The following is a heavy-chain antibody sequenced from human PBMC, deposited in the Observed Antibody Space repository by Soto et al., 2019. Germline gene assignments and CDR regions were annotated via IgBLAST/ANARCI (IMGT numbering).Heavy chain of an antibody. V-gene: IGHV3-11*01. CDR3: AAGGVRGVIEHIIPYYYYMDV. D-gene: IGHD3-10*01. CDR1: GFTFSDYY. Sequence: GGSLRLSCAASGFTFSDYYMSWIRQAPGKGLEWVSYISSSGSTIYYADSVKGRFTISRDNAKNSLYLQMNSLRAEDTAVYYCAAGGVRGVIEHIIPYYYYMDVWGKGTTVTVSS. CDR2: ISSSGSTI. J-gene: IGHJ6*03.